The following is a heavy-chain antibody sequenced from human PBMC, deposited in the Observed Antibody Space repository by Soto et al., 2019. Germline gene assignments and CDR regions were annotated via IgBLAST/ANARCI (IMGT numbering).Heavy chain of an antibody. J-gene: IGHJ1*01. D-gene: IGHD7-27*01. CDR1: GYTFTSYD. Sequence: GASVKVSCKASGYTFTSYDINWVRQATGQGLEWMGWMNPNSGNTGYAQKFQGRVTMTRNTSISTAYMELSSLRAEDTAVYFCATCQLGATVLQHWGQGTLVTVSS. CDR3: ATCQLGATVLQH. CDR2: MNPNSGNT. V-gene: IGHV1-8*01.